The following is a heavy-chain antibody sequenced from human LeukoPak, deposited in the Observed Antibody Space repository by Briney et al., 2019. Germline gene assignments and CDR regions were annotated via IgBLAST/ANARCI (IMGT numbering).Heavy chain of an antibody. D-gene: IGHD6-13*01. J-gene: IGHJ6*03. CDR1: GGTFSSYA. CDR3: ARVPNSSSWQTYYYYMDV. Sequence: ASVKVSCKASGGTFSSYAISWVRQAPGQGLEWMGWIIPIFGTANYAQKFQGRVTITTDESTSTAYMELSSLRSEDTAVYYCARVPNSSSWQTYYYYMDVWGKGTTVTVSS. CDR2: IIPIFGTA. V-gene: IGHV1-69*05.